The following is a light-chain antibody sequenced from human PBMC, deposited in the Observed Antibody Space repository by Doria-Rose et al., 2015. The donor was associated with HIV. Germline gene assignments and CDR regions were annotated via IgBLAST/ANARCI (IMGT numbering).Light chain of an antibody. V-gene: IGKV3-20*01. CDR1: QSVSANY. Sequence: DIVPTQSPGTLSLSPGERATLSCRASQSVSANYLAWYQQRPGQSPRLLIYGASSRATDIPDRFSGSGSGTDFTLTISRLEPEDFAVYYCHQYASSRTFGQGTKVEIK. CDR2: GAS. CDR3: HQYASSRT. J-gene: IGKJ1*01.